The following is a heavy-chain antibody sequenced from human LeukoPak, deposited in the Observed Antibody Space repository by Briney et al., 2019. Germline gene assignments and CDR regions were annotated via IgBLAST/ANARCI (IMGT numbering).Heavy chain of an antibody. CDR1: GYTFTGYY. Sequence: ASVKVSCKASGYTFTGYYMHWVRQAPGQGLEWMGWISGYNGNTNYAQKLQGRVTMTTDTSTSTAYMELRSLRSDDTAVYYCASALAAADPFDYWGQGILVTVSS. CDR2: ISGYNGNT. J-gene: IGHJ4*02. CDR3: ASALAAADPFDY. D-gene: IGHD6-13*01. V-gene: IGHV1-18*04.